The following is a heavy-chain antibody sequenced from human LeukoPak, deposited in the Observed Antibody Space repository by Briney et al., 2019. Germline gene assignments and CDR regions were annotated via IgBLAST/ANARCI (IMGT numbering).Heavy chain of an antibody. CDR2: IYSSGSA. Sequence: SETLSLTCTVSGASINNSFWTWIRQPPGKGLEWIGYIYSSGSANYNPSLKSRVIISRDTSKNQISLNLTSVTAADTALYFCARHRNYYDTWGHGTLVTVSS. CDR1: GASINNSF. D-gene: IGHD3-22*01. V-gene: IGHV4-59*08. J-gene: IGHJ4*01. CDR3: ARHRNYYDT.